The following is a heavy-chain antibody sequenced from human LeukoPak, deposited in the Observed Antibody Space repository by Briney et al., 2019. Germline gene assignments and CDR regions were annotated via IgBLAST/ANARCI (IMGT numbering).Heavy chain of an antibody. J-gene: IGHJ4*02. D-gene: IGHD2/OR15-2a*01. CDR1: GASVSSSH. CDR2: LSYTDKT. V-gene: IGHV4-59*02. Sequence: ASETLSLTCVVSGASVSSSHWNWLRQLPGKGLEWIGCLSYTDKTAYNPSLTSRVTISLDTSKNQVSRKRRSVTAADTAVYYCSEGYFEPFDHWGQGTLVTVSS. CDR3: SEGYFEPFDH.